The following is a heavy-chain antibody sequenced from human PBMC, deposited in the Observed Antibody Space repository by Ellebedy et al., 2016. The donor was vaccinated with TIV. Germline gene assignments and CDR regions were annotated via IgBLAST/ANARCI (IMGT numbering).Heavy chain of an antibody. J-gene: IGHJ2*01. D-gene: IGHD3/OR15-3a*01. V-gene: IGHV4-39*01. CDR3: ARSLMIFSFDKCYFDF. CDR1: GGSISGSSYY. Sequence: SETLSLTCTVSGGSISGSSYYWGWIRQPPGKGLEWIGNIFDTGSTYYNPSLKSRVIMSVDTSKNQFSLRLSSVTAADTAVYYCARSLMIFSFDKCYFDFWGRGTLVTDSS. CDR2: IFDTGST.